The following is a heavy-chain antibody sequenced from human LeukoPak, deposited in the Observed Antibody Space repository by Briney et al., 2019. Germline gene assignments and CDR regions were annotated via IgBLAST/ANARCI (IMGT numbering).Heavy chain of an antibody. J-gene: IGHJ5*02. Sequence: RQTPGKGLEWVANIKEDGTKKYYVDSVKGRFTISRDNAENSLCLQMNSLRAEDTAVYYCARDAAGYDPWGQGTLVTVSS. CDR2: IKEDGTKK. D-gene: IGHD6-13*01. CDR3: ARDAAGYDP. V-gene: IGHV3-7*01.